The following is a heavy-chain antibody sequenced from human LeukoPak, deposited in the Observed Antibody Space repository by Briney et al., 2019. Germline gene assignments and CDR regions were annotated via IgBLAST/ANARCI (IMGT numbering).Heavy chain of an antibody. CDR1: GGSIGSYY. D-gene: IGHD3-10*02. CDR3: AGGSYVLDAFDI. V-gene: IGHV4-59*01. J-gene: IGHJ3*02. CDR2: IYYSGST. Sequence: SETLSLTCTVSGGSIGSYYWSWIRQPPGKGLEWIGYIYYSGSTNYNPSLKSRVTVSVDTSKNLFSLKLSSVTAADTAVYYCAGGSYVLDAFDIWGQGTMVTVAS.